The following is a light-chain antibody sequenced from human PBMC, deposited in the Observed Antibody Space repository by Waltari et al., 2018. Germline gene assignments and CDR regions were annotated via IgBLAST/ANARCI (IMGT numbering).Light chain of an antibody. V-gene: IGLV3-1*01. CDR3: QAWDSRTEV. J-gene: IGLJ2*01. Sequence: SYELTQPPSVSVSPGQTASITCSGDKLGDKYACWYQQRPGQSPVLVIYEDTKRPSGIPERFSGSNSGNTATRTISGTQAIDEADYYCQAWDSRTEVFGGGTKLTVL. CDR2: EDT. CDR1: KLGDKY.